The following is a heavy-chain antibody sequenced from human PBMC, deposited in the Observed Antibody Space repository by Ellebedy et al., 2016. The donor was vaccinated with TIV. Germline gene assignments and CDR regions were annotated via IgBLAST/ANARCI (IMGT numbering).Heavy chain of an antibody. Sequence: AASVKVSCKASGYTFTTFGISWVRQAPGQGLEWMGWISPNNGNTNYAQKLQGRVTMTTATSTSTAYMELRNLRSDDTAVYYCARPKGSYYNAFDYWGQGTLVTVSS. J-gene: IGHJ4*02. CDR3: ARPKGSYYNAFDY. CDR2: ISPNNGNT. CDR1: GYTFTTFG. V-gene: IGHV1-18*01. D-gene: IGHD3-10*01.